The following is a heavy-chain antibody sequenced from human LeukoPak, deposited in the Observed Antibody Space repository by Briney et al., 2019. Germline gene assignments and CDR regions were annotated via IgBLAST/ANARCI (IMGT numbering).Heavy chain of an antibody. CDR1: GGSISSGSYY. D-gene: IGHD5-12*01. Sequence: TPSETLSLTCTVSGGSISSGSYYWGWIRQPPGKGLEWIGSIYYSGSTYYNPSLKSRVTISVDTSKNQFSLKLSSVTAADTAVYYCARLSRGYDYFSFDYWGQGTLVTVSS. J-gene: IGHJ4*02. CDR3: ARLSRGYDYFSFDY. V-gene: IGHV4-39*01. CDR2: IYYSGST.